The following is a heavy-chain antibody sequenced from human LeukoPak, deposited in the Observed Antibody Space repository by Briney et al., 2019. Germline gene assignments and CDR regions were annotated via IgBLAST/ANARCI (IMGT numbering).Heavy chain of an antibody. V-gene: IGHV4-34*01. CDR3: ARADGRSIAGLPN. D-gene: IGHD6-13*01. Sequence: SETLSLTCAVYGGSFSGYYWSWIRQPPGKGLEWIGEINHSGSTTYNPSLKGRVTISVDTSKNKFSLKLSSVTAADTAVYYCARADGRSIAGLPNWGQGTLVTVPS. CDR2: INHSGST. J-gene: IGHJ4*02. CDR1: GGSFSGYY.